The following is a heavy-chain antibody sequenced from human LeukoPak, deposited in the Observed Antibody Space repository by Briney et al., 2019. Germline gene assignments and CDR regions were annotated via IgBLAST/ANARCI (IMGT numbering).Heavy chain of an antibody. D-gene: IGHD1-26*01. Sequence: PGGSLRLSCAASGFTFSSYSMNWVRQAPGKGLEWVSSISSSSSYIYYADSVKGRFTISRDNAKNSLYLQMNSLRAEDTALYYCARGYRAAAGIVGAPGLSYFDYWGQGTLVTVSS. CDR1: GFTFSSYS. CDR2: ISSSSSYI. V-gene: IGHV3-21*04. CDR3: ARGYRAAAGIVGAPGLSYFDY. J-gene: IGHJ4*02.